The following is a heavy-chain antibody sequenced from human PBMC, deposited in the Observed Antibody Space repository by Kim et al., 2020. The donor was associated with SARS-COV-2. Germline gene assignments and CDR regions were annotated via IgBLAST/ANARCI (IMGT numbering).Heavy chain of an antibody. CDR3: ARERITMVRGVIHAYYFDY. CDR2: ISSSSSYI. Sequence: GGSLRLSCAASGFTFSSYSMNWVRQAPGKGLEWASSISSSSSYIYYADSVKGRFTISRDNAKNSLYLQMNSLRAEDTAVYYCARERITMVRGVIHAYYFDYWGQGTLVTVSS. D-gene: IGHD3-10*01. CDR1: GFTFSSYS. V-gene: IGHV3-21*01. J-gene: IGHJ4*02.